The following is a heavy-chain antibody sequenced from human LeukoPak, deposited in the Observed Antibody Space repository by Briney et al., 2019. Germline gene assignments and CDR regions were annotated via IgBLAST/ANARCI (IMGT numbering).Heavy chain of an antibody. CDR3: AKDLDDYSEGQFDY. J-gene: IGHJ4*02. V-gene: IGHV3-53*01. CDR1: GFTVDSNF. D-gene: IGHD4-11*01. Sequence: PGGSLRLSCAASGFTVDSNFMSWVRQAPGKGLEWVSVIYRGGGTYYADSVKGRFTISRDNSKNTLYLQMNSLRAEDTAVYYCAKDLDDYSEGQFDYWGQGTLVTVSS. CDR2: IYRGGGT.